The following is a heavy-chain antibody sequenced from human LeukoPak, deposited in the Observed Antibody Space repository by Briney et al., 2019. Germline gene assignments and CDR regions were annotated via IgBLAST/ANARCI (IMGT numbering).Heavy chain of an antibody. CDR1: GFTFNNYA. V-gene: IGHV3-23*01. CDR3: AKDQRNRVGATYYFDY. J-gene: IGHJ4*02. Sequence: PGGSLRLSCAASGFTFNNYAMSWVHQAPGKGLEWVSAISGSGGTTYYADSVKGRFTISRDNSKNTLYLQMISLRAEDTAVYYCAKDQRNRVGATYYFDYWGQGTLVTVSS. CDR2: ISGSGGTT. D-gene: IGHD1-26*01.